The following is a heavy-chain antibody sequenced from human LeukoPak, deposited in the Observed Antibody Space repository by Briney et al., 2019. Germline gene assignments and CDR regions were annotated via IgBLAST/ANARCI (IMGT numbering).Heavy chain of an antibody. D-gene: IGHD6-13*01. J-gene: IGHJ4*02. V-gene: IGHV3-9*01. CDR1: GFTFDNYA. CDR2: INWRSDEI. CDR3: ARGVRIAAAGTSLDY. Sequence: GGSLRLSCSASGFTFDNYAMHWVRQAPMKGLEWVASINWRSDEIGYADSVKGRFTISRDNAKNSLYLQMNSLRAEDTAVYYCARGVRIAAAGTSLDYWGQGTLVTVSS.